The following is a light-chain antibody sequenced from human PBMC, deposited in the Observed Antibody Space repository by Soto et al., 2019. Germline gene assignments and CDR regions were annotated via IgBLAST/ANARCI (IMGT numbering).Light chain of an antibody. Sequence: EIVLTQSPGALSISPGERATLSCRASQSVSSSYLAWYQQKPGQAPRLLIYGASSRATGIPDRFSGSGSGTDFTLTISRLEPEDFAVYYCQQYGSSPLSITFGQGTRMEIK. CDR1: QSVSSSY. J-gene: IGKJ5*01. V-gene: IGKV3-20*01. CDR3: QQYGSSPLSIT. CDR2: GAS.